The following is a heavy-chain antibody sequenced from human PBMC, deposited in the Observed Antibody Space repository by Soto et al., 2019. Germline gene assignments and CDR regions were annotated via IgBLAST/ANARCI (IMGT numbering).Heavy chain of an antibody. CDR3: ARQSGTSQSDY. CDR2: IYYSGST. J-gene: IGHJ4*02. V-gene: IGHV4-59*08. D-gene: IGHD1-1*01. CDR1: DGSISSYY. Sequence: PSETLSLTCTDSDGSISSYYWSWIRQPPGKGLEWIGYIYYSGSTNYNPSLKSRVTISVDTSKNQFSLKLSSVTAADTAVYYCARQSGTSQSDYWGQGTLVTVSS.